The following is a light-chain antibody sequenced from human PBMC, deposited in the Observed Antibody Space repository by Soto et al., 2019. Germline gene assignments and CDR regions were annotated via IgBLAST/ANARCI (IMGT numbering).Light chain of an antibody. CDR3: MQALQAPLT. J-gene: IGKJ2*01. CDR2: SAS. CDR1: QTLLHSDGSNY. Sequence: DIVTTQSPLSLPVTPGEPASISCRSSQTLLHSDGSNYLDWYLQKPGQSPQVLIYSASNRDSGVPDRVTASGSGADVTLKISRVEAEDVRVYYCMQALQAPLTVGQGNKVDIK. V-gene: IGKV2-28*01.